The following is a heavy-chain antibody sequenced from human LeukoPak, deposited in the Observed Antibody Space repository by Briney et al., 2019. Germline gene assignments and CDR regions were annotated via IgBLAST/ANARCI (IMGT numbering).Heavy chain of an antibody. CDR3: ARSPPRSGSLYYFDY. Sequence: SETLSLTCTVSGGSVSSGSYYWSWIRQPPGKELEWIGYVFYSGDTNYNPSLKSRVTVSVDTSKNQFSLELSSVTAADTAVYYCARSPPRSGSLYYFDYWGQGILVTVSS. V-gene: IGHV4-61*01. CDR1: GGSVSSGSYY. D-gene: IGHD6-19*01. CDR2: VFYSGDT. J-gene: IGHJ4*02.